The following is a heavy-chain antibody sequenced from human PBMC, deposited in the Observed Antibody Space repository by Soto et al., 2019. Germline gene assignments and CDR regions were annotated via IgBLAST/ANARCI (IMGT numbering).Heavy chain of an antibody. D-gene: IGHD3-10*01. CDR1: GFTFSSYA. V-gene: IGHV3-30-3*01. CDR3: ARPRSTMVRGVIRNYFDY. CDR2: ISYDGSNK. J-gene: IGHJ4*02. Sequence: GGSLRLSCAASGFTFSSYAMHWVRQAPGKGLEWVAVISYDGSNKYYADSVKGRFTISRDNSKNTLYLQMNSLRAEDTAVYYCARPRSTMVRGVIRNYFDYWGQGTLVTVSS.